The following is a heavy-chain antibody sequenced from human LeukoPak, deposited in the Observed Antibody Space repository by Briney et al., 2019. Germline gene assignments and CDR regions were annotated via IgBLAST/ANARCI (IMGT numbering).Heavy chain of an antibody. V-gene: IGHV4-59*01. D-gene: IGHD6-13*01. CDR1: GGSLSRNY. CDR3: ARGDSSSWYSFDP. J-gene: IGHJ5*02. Sequence: SETLSLTCTVSGGSLSRNYWSWLRQPPRKGLEWIGYIYYSGSTNYNPSLTSRVTISVDTSKQQFSLKLSSVAAADTAVYYCARGDSSSWYSFDPWGQGRLVTGSS. CDR2: IYYSGST.